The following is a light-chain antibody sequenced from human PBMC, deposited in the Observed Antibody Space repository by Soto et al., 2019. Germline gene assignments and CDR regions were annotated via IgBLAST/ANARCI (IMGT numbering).Light chain of an antibody. J-gene: IGKJ5*01. CDR1: QSVFYNSNKKNY. V-gene: IGKV4-1*01. CDR2: WAS. Sequence: DFVMTQFPDSLAVSLGERATINCKSSQSVFYNSNKKNYLAWYQQKPGQPPKLLISWASTRESGVPDRFSGGGSGTDFTLTISRLQAEDVAVYFCQQYYNIPITFGHGTRLDIK. CDR3: QQYYNIPIT.